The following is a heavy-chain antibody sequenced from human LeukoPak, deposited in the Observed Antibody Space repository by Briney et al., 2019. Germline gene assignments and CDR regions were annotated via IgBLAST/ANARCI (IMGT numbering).Heavy chain of an antibody. J-gene: IGHJ6*02. CDR3: AKERPHGMDV. D-gene: IGHD6-6*01. CDR1: GYTFSSYN. V-gene: IGHV3-21*01. Sequence: GGSLRLSCAASGYTFSSYNMNWVRQAPGKGLEWVSTITSTSTYIAYADSVKGRFTISRDNADNSLYLQMNSLRDDDTAVYYCAKERPHGMDVWGQGTSVTVSS. CDR2: ITSTSTYI.